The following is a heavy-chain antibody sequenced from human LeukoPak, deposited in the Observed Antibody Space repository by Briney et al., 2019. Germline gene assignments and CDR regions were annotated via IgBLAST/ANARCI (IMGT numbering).Heavy chain of an antibody. CDR1: GFTFSSYS. Sequence: GGSLRLSCAASGFTFSSYSMNWVRQAPGKGLEWVSSISSSGSYIYYADSVKGRFTISRDNAKNSLYLQMNSLRAEDTAVYYCARAADIVVVPAAIPYWFDPWGQGTLVTVSS. V-gene: IGHV3-21*01. J-gene: IGHJ5*02. CDR3: ARAADIVVVPAAIPYWFDP. D-gene: IGHD2-2*01. CDR2: ISSSGSYI.